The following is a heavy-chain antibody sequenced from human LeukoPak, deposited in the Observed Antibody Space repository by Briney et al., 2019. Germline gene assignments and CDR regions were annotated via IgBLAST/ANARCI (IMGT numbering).Heavy chain of an antibody. J-gene: IGHJ3*02. CDR3: ARVPLLWFGEFRGDAFDI. Sequence: SETLSLTCTVSGGSISSGDYYWSWIRQPPGKGLEWIGYIYYSGSTYYNPSLKSRVTISVDTSKNQFSLKLSSVTAADTAVYYCARVPLLWFGEFRGDAFDIWGQGTMVTVSS. D-gene: IGHD3-10*01. CDR2: IYYSGST. CDR1: GGSISSGDYY. V-gene: IGHV4-30-4*02.